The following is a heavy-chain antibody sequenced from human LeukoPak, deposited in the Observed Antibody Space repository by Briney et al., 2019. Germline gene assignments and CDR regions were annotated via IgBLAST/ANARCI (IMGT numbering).Heavy chain of an antibody. J-gene: IGHJ5*02. Sequence: PSETLSLTRTLSGGSISSYYWSWLRQPAGKGLEWFGRIYTSGSTNYNPFLKNRVTLSVNTSNNQFSLTLSSVTAAGTAAYYCAREGSWENYYYSSGYYYSARRTFDPWGEGTLVTVSS. CDR3: AREGSWENYYYSSGYYYSARRTFDP. V-gene: IGHV4-4*07. D-gene: IGHD3-22*01. CDR2: IYTSGST. CDR1: GGSISSYY.